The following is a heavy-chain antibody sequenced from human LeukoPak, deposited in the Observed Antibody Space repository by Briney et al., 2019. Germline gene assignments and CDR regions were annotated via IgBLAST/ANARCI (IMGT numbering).Heavy chain of an antibody. CDR2: INSDGSST. CDR1: GFTFSNSW. CDR3: TRDYSYAPDY. J-gene: IGHJ4*02. V-gene: IGHV3-74*01. Sequence: GGSLRLSCAASGFTFSNSWMHRVRQAPGKGLVWVSHINSDGSSTTYADSVKGRFTISRDNAKNTVYLQMNSLRAEDTAVYYCTRDYSYAPDYWGQGTLVTVSS. D-gene: IGHD3-16*01.